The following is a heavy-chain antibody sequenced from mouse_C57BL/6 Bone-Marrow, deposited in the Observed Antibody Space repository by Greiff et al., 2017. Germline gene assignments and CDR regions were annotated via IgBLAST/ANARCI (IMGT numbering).Heavy chain of an antibody. CDR3: TTVVHY. V-gene: IGHV14-4*01. D-gene: IGHD1-1*01. CDR2: IDPENGDT. CDR1: GFNIKDDY. Sequence: VQLKQSGAELVRPGASVKLSCTASGFNIKDDYMHWVKQRPEQGLEWIGWIDPENGDTEYASKFQGKATITADTASQTAYLQLSSLTSEDTAVYYGTTVVHYWGQGTTLTVSS. J-gene: IGHJ2*01.